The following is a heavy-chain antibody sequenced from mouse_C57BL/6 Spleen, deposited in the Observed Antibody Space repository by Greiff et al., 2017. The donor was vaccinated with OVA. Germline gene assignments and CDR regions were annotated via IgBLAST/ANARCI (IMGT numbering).Heavy chain of an antibody. Sequence: EVQLQESGPGLVKPSQSLSLTCSVTGYSITSGYYWNWIRQFPGNKLEWMGYISYDGSNNYNPSLKNRISITRDTSKNQFFLKLNSVTTEDTATYYCARDYGYDYFDYWGQGTTLTVSS. CDR1: GYSITSGYY. CDR2: ISYDGSN. V-gene: IGHV3-6*01. D-gene: IGHD2-2*01. CDR3: ARDYGYDYFDY. J-gene: IGHJ2*01.